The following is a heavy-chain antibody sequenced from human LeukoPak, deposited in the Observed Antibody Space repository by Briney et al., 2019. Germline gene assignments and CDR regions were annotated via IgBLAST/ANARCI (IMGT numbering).Heavy chain of an antibody. CDR2: KNPNSGNT. V-gene: IGHV1-8*03. CDR3: AREVAGTGGDAFDI. CDR1: GHTFTSYD. Sequence: ASVKVSCKASGHTFTSYDINWVRQATGQGLEWMGWKNPNSGNTGYAQKFQGRVTITRNTSISTAYMELSSLRSEDTAVYYCAREVAGTGGDAFDIWGQGTMVTVSS. J-gene: IGHJ3*02. D-gene: IGHD6-19*01.